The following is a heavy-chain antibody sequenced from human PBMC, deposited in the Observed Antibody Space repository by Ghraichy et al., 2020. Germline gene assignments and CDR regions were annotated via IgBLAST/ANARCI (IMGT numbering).Heavy chain of an antibody. D-gene: IGHD3-16*01. J-gene: IGHJ4*02. V-gene: IGHV4-4*07. CDR1: GASISINY. Sequence: SETLSLTCTVSGASISINYWTWIRQPAGKGLEWIGRIHSSGSTKYNPSLKSRVTMSVDTSSNQFYLKLGSVTAADTAVYYCARDFGDSVSADYWGQGTLVTVSS. CDR2: IHSSGST. CDR3: ARDFGDSVSADY.